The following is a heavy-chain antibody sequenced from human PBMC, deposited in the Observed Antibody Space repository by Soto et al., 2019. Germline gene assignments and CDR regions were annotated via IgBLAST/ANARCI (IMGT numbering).Heavy chain of an antibody. CDR2: INPNSGGT. CDR1: GYTFTGYY. CDR3: ARAQGVTIFGVVIPNYFDY. Sequence: XSVKGSCRASGYTFTGYYMHWVREAPGQGLEWMGWINPNSGGTNYAQKFQGWVTMTRDTSISTAYMELSRLRSDDTAVYYCARAQGVTIFGVVIPNYFDYWGQGTLVTVSS. V-gene: IGHV1-2*04. D-gene: IGHD3-3*01. J-gene: IGHJ4*02.